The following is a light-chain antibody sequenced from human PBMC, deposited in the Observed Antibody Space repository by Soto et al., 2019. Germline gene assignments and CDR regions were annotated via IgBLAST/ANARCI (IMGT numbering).Light chain of an antibody. CDR2: GVS. CDR1: QSVRTY. J-gene: IGKJ1*01. V-gene: IGKV1-39*01. CDR3: QQSYSTHWT. Sequence: DIQMTQSPSSLSASVGDRVTITCRASQSVRTYLNWYQQKPGKAPNLLIYGVSTLHSGVTSKFSVTVSGTDFTLTISSLQTEDFASYYCQQSYSTHWTFGTGTKLEIK.